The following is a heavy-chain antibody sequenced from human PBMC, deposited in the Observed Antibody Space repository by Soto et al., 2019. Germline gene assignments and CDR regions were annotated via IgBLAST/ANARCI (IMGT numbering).Heavy chain of an antibody. CDR2: INPKSGAT. J-gene: IGHJ6*04. CDR3: ARALVRFLEWVTESYYYTLEI. Sequence: YFVHCGPCAPDQCLDCMGWINPKSGATKYAQKFQGRVTMTRDTSITTAYLELSSLRYDDTAVYYCARALVRFLEWVTESYYYTLEIWGNRTTLTVS. V-gene: IGHV1-2*02. D-gene: IGHD3-3*01. CDR1: YF.